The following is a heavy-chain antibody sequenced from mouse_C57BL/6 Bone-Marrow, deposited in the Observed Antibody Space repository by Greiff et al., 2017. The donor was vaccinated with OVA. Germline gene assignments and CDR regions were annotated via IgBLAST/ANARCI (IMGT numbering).Heavy chain of an antibody. D-gene: IGHD2-4*01. J-gene: IGHJ2*01. V-gene: IGHV1-54*01. CDR3: ARSDDYDKVYFDY. Sequence: VKLMESGAELVRPGTSVKVSCKASGYAFTNYLIEWVKQRPGQGLEWIGVINPGSGGTNYNEKFKGKATLTADKSSSTAYMQLSSLTSEDSAVYFCARSDDYDKVYFDYWGQGTTLTVSS. CDR2: INPGSGGT. CDR1: GYAFTNYL.